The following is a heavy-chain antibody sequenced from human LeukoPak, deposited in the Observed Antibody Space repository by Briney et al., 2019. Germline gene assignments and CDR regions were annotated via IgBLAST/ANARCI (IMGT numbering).Heavy chain of an antibody. CDR1: GFNFRSYG. V-gene: IGHV3-30*02. CDR3: AKVPRMAYYLYMDV. CDR2: IQYDGSTK. J-gene: IGHJ6*03. D-gene: IGHD2-8*01. Sequence: GGSLRLSCAASGFNFRSYGMHWVRHTPGKGLEWVAFIQYDGSTKVYADSVKGRVTISRDNSKNTVHLQMNSLKAEDTAVYYCAKVPRMAYYLYMDVWGKSTTVT.